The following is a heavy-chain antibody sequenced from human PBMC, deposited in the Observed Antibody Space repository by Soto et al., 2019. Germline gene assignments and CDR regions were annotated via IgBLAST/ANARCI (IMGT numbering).Heavy chain of an antibody. Sequence: QVQLQQWGAGLLKPSETLSLTCAVYGGSFSGYYWSWIRQPPGQGLEWIGEINHSGSTNYNPSLKSRVTISVDTSKNQCSLKLSSVTAADTAVYYCARGTREGWYFDLWGRGTPVTVSS. CDR3: ARGTREGWYFDL. J-gene: IGHJ2*01. CDR1: GGSFSGYY. V-gene: IGHV4-34*01. CDR2: INHSGST.